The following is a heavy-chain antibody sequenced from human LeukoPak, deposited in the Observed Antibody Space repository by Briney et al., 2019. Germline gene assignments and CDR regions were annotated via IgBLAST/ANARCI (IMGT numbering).Heavy chain of an antibody. CDR1: GFTFSSYG. D-gene: IGHD3-16*01. CDR2: IWYDGSNK. CDR3: ARDALGPFDY. Sequence: GRSLRLSCAASGFTFSSYGMHWVRQAPGKGLEWVAVIWYDGSNKYYADSVKGRFTISRGNSKNTLYLQMNSLRAEDTAVYYCARDALGPFDYWGQGTLVTVSS. J-gene: IGHJ4*02. V-gene: IGHV3-33*01.